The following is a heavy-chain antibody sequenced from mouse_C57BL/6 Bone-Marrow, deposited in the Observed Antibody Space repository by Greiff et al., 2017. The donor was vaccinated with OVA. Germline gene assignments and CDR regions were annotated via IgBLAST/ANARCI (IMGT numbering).Heavy chain of an antibody. V-gene: IGHV1-55*01. D-gene: IGHD2-2*01. CDR2: IYPGSGST. J-gene: IGHJ4*01. Sequence: QVHVKQPGAELVKPGASVKMSCKASGYTFTSYWITWVKQRPGQGLEWIGDIYPGSGSTNYNEKFKSKATLTVDTSSSTAYMQLSSLTSEDSAVYYCARWLRQPYYYAMDYWGQGTSVTVSS. CDR1: GYTFTSYW. CDR3: ARWLRQPYYYAMDY.